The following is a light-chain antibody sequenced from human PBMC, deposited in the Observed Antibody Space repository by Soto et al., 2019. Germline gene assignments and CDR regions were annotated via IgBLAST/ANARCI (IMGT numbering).Light chain of an antibody. CDR1: TGAVTSGHY. J-gene: IGLJ3*02. V-gene: IGLV7-46*01. CDR2: NTS. CDR3: LLSYSGARV. Sequence: QAFGTQDPPLTFSPHGKGPLPCAPGTGAVTSGHYPYWFQQKPGQAPRTLVYNTSDKHSWAPARFSGSLLGGKAALTLSGAQPEDEAEYYCLLSYSGARVFGGGTKVTVL.